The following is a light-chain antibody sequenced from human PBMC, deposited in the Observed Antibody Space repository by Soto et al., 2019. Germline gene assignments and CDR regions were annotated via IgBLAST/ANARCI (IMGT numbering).Light chain of an antibody. CDR3: SSLTTRFTYV. CDR1: SSDVGAYNY. V-gene: IGLV2-14*01. Sequence: QSALTQPASVSGSHGQSVAISCRGTSSDVGAYNYVSWYQQHPGKAPKLLLSEVSNRPSGVSDRFFGSKSGNTASLTISGLQAEDEADYYCSSLTTRFTYVFGTATKVTVL. CDR2: EVS. J-gene: IGLJ1*01.